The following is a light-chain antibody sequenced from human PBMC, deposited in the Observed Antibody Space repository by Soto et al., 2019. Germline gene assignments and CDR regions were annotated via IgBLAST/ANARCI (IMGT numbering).Light chain of an antibody. Sequence: EIVLTQSPGTLSLSPGESATLSCRASQTVSITYLTWYQQKPGQAPRLLIFGASKRATGIPDRFSGSGSGTDFTLTISSLEPEDFAVYYCQQRSNWPPETFGQGTKVDIK. V-gene: IGKV3D-20*02. J-gene: IGKJ1*01. CDR3: QQRSNWPPET. CDR1: QTVSITY. CDR2: GAS.